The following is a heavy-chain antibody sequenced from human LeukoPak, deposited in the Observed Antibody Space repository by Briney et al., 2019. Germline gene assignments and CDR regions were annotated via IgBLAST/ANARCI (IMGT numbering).Heavy chain of an antibody. CDR1: GFTFSSYA. J-gene: IGHJ4*02. D-gene: IGHD6-6*01. CDR2: ISYDGSNK. CDR3: ASLMSIAARPADY. Sequence: GGSLRLSCAASGFTFSSYAMHWVRQAPGKGLEWVAVISYDGSNKYYADSVKGRFAISRDNSKNTLYLQMNSLRAGDTAVHYCASLMSIAARPADYWGQGTLVTVSS. V-gene: IGHV3-30*09.